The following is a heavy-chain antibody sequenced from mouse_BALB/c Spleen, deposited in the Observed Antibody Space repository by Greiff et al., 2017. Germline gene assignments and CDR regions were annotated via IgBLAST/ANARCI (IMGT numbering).Heavy chain of an antibody. V-gene: IGHV5-17*02. Sequence: EVMLVESGGGLVQPGGSRKLSCAASGFTFSSFGMHWVRQAPEKGLEWVAYISSGSSTIYYADTVKGRFTISRDNPKNTLFLQMTSLRSEDTAMYYCAREDRGNPWFAYWGQGTLVTVSA. CDR2: ISSGSSTI. D-gene: IGHD2-1*01. J-gene: IGHJ3*01. CDR1: GFTFSSFG. CDR3: AREDRGNPWFAY.